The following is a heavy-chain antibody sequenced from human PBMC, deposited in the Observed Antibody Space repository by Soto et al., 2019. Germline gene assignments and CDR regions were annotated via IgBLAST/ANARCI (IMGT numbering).Heavy chain of an antibody. J-gene: IGHJ4*02. CDR3: AHRRPGYYFDY. Sequence: SGPTQVNPTQTLTLTCSLSGISLSTSGVGVGWIRQPPGKALEWLALIYWDDDKRYSPSVKSRLTVTKDTSKNQVVLTMTNMDPVDTATYYCAHRRPGYYFDYWGQGALVTVSS. CDR2: IYWDDDK. CDR1: GISLSTSGVG. V-gene: IGHV2-5*02.